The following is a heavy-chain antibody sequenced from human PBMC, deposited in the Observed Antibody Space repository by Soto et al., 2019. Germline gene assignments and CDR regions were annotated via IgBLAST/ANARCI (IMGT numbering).Heavy chain of an antibody. CDR2: INPSGGST. J-gene: IGHJ4*02. CDR3: ATVPATALGIFY. CDR1: GYTFTSYY. D-gene: IGHD2-2*01. Sequence: ASVKVSCKASGYTFTSYYMHWVRQAPGQGLEWMGIINPSGGSTSYAQKFQGRVTMTRDTSTSTVCMELSSLRSEDTAVYYCATVPATALGIFYWGQGTLVTVSS. V-gene: IGHV1-46*01.